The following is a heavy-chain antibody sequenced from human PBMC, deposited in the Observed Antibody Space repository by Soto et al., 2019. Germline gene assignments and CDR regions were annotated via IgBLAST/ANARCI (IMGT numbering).Heavy chain of an antibody. J-gene: IGHJ5*02. CDR3: ARDHYDFWSGYWNWFDP. D-gene: IGHD3-3*01. CDR2: ISYDGSNK. CDR1: GFTFSSYA. V-gene: IGHV3-30-3*01. Sequence: QVQLVESGGGVVQPGRSLRLSCAASGFTFSSYAMHWVRQAPGKGLEWVAGISYDGSNKYYADSVKGRFTISRDNSKNTLYLQMNSLRAEDTAVYYCARDHYDFWSGYWNWFDPWGQGTLVTVSS.